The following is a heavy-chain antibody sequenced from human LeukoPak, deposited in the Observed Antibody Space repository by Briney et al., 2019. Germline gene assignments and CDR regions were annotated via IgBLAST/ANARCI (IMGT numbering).Heavy chain of an antibody. V-gene: IGHV1-18*01. CDR3: AGTSHYVDIAATIPYGIYYFDY. Sequence: ASVKVSCKASGYTFTSYGTNWVRQAPGQGLEWMGWISAYNGDTNYAQKLQGRVTMTTDTSTSTAYMELRSLRSDDTAVYYCAGTSHYVDIAATIPYGIYYFDYWGQGTLVTVSS. CDR1: GYTFTSYG. CDR2: ISAYNGDT. D-gene: IGHD5-12*01. J-gene: IGHJ4*02.